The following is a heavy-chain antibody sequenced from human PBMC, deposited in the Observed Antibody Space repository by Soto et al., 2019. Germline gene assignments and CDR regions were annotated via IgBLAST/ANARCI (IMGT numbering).Heavy chain of an antibody. D-gene: IGHD3-10*01. Sequence: GGSLRLSCAASGFTFSSYGMHWVRQAPGKGLEWVAVISYDGSNKYYADSVKGRFTISRDNSKNTLYLQMNSLRAEDTAVYYCAKDGGRTMVRGVIHYWGQGNLVTVSS. CDR1: GFTFSSYG. CDR3: AKDGGRTMVRGVIHY. CDR2: ISYDGSNK. V-gene: IGHV3-30*18. J-gene: IGHJ4*02.